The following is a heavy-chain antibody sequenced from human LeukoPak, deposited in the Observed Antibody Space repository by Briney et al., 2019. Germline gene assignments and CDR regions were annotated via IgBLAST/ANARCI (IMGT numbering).Heavy chain of an antibody. D-gene: IGHD6-13*01. Sequence: GRSLRLSCAASGFTFDDYAMHWVRQAPGKGLEWVSGISWNSGSIGYADSVKGRFTISRDNAKNSLYLQMNSLRAEDTALYYCAKGVAAAGTKSHAFDIWGQGTMVTVSS. CDR3: AKGVAAAGTKSHAFDI. CDR2: ISWNSGSI. V-gene: IGHV3-9*01. CDR1: GFTFDDYA. J-gene: IGHJ3*02.